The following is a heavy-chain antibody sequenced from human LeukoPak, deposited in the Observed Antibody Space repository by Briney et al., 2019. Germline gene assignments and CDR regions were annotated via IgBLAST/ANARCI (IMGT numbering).Heavy chain of an antibody. CDR2: ISAYNGNT. CDR1: GYTFTSYD. D-gene: IGHD1/OR15-1a*01. CDR3: ARDKEEHNGFDY. V-gene: IGHV1-18*01. J-gene: IGHJ4*02. Sequence: GASVKVSCKASGYTFTSYDINWVRQATGQGLEWMGWISAYNGNTNYAQKLQGRVTMTTDTSTSTAYMELRSLRSDDTAVYYCARDKEEHNGFDYWGQGTLVTVSS.